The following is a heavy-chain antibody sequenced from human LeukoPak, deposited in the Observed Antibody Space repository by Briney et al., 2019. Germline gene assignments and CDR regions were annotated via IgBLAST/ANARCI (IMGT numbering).Heavy chain of an antibody. V-gene: IGHV3-33*01. D-gene: IGHD2-2*01. J-gene: IGHJ4*02. CDR2: IWYDGSNK. Sequence: GGSLRLSCAASGCTFSSYGMHWVRQAPGKGLEWVAVIWYDGSNKYYADSVKGRFTISRDNSKNTLYLQMNSLRAEDTAVYYCARDHKDIVVVPAAMNYWGQGTLVTVSS. CDR1: GCTFSSYG. CDR3: ARDHKDIVVVPAAMNY.